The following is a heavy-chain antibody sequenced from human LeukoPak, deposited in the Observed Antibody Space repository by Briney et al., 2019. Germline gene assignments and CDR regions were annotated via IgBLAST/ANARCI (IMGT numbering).Heavy chain of an antibody. V-gene: IGHV4-38-2*02. D-gene: IGHD3-10*01. Sequence: SETLSLTCTVSGCSISSGYYWGWIRQPPGKGLEWIGEINRSGGTNYNPSLKSRVTISVDTSKNQFSLKLSSVTAADTAVYYCARRRGTMVRGAPIYYYYMDVWDKGTTVTISS. CDR1: GCSISSGYY. J-gene: IGHJ6*03. CDR3: ARRRGTMVRGAPIYYYYMDV. CDR2: INRSGGT.